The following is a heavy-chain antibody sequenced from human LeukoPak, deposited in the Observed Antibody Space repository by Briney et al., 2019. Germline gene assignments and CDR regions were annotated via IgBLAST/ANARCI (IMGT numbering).Heavy chain of an antibody. CDR2: IYPDDSDT. Sequence: GESLKISCKASGYTFSNYWIGWVRQMPGKGLEWMGIIYPDDSDTRYSPSFQGQVTISADKSISTAYLQWSSLKASDTAMYYCARFVSRYFDYWGQGTLVTVSS. CDR3: ARFVSRYFDY. V-gene: IGHV5-51*01. CDR1: GYTFSNYW. J-gene: IGHJ4*02. D-gene: IGHD2-15*01.